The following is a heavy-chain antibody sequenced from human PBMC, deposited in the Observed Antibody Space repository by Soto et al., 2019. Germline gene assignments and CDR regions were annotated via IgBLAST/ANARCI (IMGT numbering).Heavy chain of an antibody. D-gene: IGHD3-22*01. J-gene: IGHJ4*02. CDR2: IYYSGST. CDR1: GGSISSSSYY. Sequence: PSETLSLTCSVSGGSISSSSYYWGWIRQPPGKGLEWIGYIYYSGSTYYNPSLKSRVTISVDTSKNQFSLKLSSVTAADTAVYYCDRGSYYYDSSGYYQYWGQGTLVTVSS. V-gene: IGHV4-30-4*08. CDR3: DRGSYYYDSSGYYQY.